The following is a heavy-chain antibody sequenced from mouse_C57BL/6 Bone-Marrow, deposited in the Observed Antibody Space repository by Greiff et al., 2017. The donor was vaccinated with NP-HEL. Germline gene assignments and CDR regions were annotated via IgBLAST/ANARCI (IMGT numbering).Heavy chain of an antibody. CDR3: ARYYSSGYWFAY. V-gene: IGHV1-55*01. CDR1: GYTFTSYW. Sequence: QVQLQQSGAELVKPGASVKMSCKASGYTFTSYWITWVKQRPGQGLEWIGDIYPGSGSTNYNEKFKSKATLTVDTSSSTAYMQLSSLTSEDSAVYYCARYYSSGYWFAYWGQGTLVTVSA. CDR2: IYPGSGST. D-gene: IGHD3-2*02. J-gene: IGHJ3*01.